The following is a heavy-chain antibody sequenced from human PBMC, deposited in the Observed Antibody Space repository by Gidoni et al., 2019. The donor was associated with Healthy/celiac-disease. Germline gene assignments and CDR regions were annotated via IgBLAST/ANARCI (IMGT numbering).Heavy chain of an antibody. CDR2: IDWDDDK. Sequence: QITLKESGPTLVKPTQTLTLTCTFSGFSLSTSGVGVGRFRQPPGQALEWLALIDWDDDKRYRPSLKSRLTITKDTSKNQVVLTMTSMDPVDTAAYYCAHRSIAARPSLVNWFDPWGQGTLVTVSS. D-gene: IGHD6-6*01. J-gene: IGHJ5*02. V-gene: IGHV2-5*02. CDR1: GFSLSTSGVG. CDR3: AHRSIAARPSLVNWFDP.